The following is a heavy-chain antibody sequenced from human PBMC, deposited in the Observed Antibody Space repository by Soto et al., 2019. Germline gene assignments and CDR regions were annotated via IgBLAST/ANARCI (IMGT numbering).Heavy chain of an antibody. CDR3: AREPGAQTYYYYCGMDV. CDR1: GYTFTSYG. CDR2: ISAYNGNT. V-gene: IGHV1-18*01. Sequence: GASVKVSCKASGYTFTSYGISWVRQAPGHGLEWMGWISAYNGNTNYAQKLQGRVTMTTDTSTSTAYMELRSLRSDDTAVYYCAREPGAQTYYYYCGMDVWGQGTTVTVSS. D-gene: IGHD7-27*01. J-gene: IGHJ6*02.